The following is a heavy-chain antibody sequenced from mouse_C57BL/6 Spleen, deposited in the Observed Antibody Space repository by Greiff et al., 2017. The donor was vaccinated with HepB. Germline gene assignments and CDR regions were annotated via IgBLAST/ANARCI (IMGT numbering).Heavy chain of an antibody. CDR3: ARPNYYGSSSYFDY. CDR2: IDPSDSET. D-gene: IGHD1-1*01. Sequence: QVQLKQPGAELVRPGSSVKLSCKASGYTFTSYWMHWVKQRPIQGLEWIGNIDPSDSETHYNQKFKDKATLTVDKSSSTAYMQLSSLTAEDSAVYYCARPNYYGSSSYFDYWGQGTTLTVSS. J-gene: IGHJ2*01. V-gene: IGHV1-52*01. CDR1: GYTFTSYW.